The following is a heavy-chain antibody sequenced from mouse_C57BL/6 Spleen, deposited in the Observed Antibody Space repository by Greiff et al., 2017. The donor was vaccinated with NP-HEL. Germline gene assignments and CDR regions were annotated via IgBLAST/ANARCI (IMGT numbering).Heavy chain of an antibody. J-gene: IGHJ3*01. Sequence: ESGPGLVKPSQSLSLTCSVTGYSITSGYYWNWIRQFPGNKLEWMGYISYDGSNNYNPSLKNRISITRDTSKNQFFLKLNSVTTEDTATYYCARDGGTGTSPFAYWGQGTLVTVSA. CDR1: GYSITSGYY. D-gene: IGHD4-1*01. V-gene: IGHV3-6*01. CDR3: ARDGGTGTSPFAY. CDR2: ISYDGSN.